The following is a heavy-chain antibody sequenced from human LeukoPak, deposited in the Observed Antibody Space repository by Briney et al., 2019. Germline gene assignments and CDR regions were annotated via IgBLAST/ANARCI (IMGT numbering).Heavy chain of an antibody. V-gene: IGHV3-48*01. Sequence: QTGGSLRLPCAASGFTFSTYGMHWVRQTPGKGLEWLSYISSSGATMHYADTVKGRLTSSRDNARNSLYLQMDSLRAEDTAVYYCARRNILTGQASDYWGQGSLVTVSS. CDR1: GFTFSTYG. D-gene: IGHD3-9*01. J-gene: IGHJ4*02. CDR3: ARRNILTGQASDY. CDR2: ISSSGATM.